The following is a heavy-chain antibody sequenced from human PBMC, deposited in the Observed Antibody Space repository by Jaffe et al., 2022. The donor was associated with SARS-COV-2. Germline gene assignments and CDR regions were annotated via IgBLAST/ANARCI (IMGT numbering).Heavy chain of an antibody. CDR2: ISYDGSNK. J-gene: IGHJ4*02. CDR1: GFTFSSYA. V-gene: IGHV3-30*04. Sequence: QVQLVESGGGVVQPGRSLRLSCAASGFTFSSYAMHWVRQAPGKGLEWVAVISYDGSNKYYADSVKGRFTISRDNSKNTLYLQMNSLRAEDTAVYYCARDSLGGSHWGQGTLVTVSS. CDR3: ARDSLGGSH.